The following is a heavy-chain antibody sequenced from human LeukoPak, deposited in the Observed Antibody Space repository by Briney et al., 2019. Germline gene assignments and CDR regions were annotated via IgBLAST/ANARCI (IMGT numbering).Heavy chain of an antibody. J-gene: IGHJ4*02. Sequence: GASVKVSCKASGYTFTSYGISWVRQAPGQGLEWMGWINPNSGGTNYAQKFQGRVTMTRDTSISTAYMELSSLRSEDTAVYYCARTRAKRGPITVPFDYWGQGTLVTVSS. V-gene: IGHV1-2*02. CDR1: GYTFTSYG. CDR3: ARTRAKRGPITVPFDY. D-gene: IGHD3-3*01. CDR2: INPNSGGT.